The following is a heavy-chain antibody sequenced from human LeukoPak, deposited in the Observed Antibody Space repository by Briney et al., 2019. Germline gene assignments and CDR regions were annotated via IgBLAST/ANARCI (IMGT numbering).Heavy chain of an antibody. CDR3: ARGRVRVAVAGPHYFDY. CDR2: IIPIFGTA. CDR1: GGTFSRYA. J-gene: IGHJ4*02. Sequence: AASVKVSCKASGGTFSRYAISWVRQAPGQGLEWMGGIIPIFGTANYAQKFQGRITITADDSTSTAYMELSSLRSEDTAVYYCARGRVRVAVAGPHYFDYWGQGTLVTVYS. V-gene: IGHV1-69*01. D-gene: IGHD6-19*01.